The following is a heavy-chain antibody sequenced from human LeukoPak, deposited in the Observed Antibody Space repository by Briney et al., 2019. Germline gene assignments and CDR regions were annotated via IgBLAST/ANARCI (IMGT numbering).Heavy chain of an antibody. V-gene: IGHV4-4*07. CDR2: IHSGGTT. J-gene: IGHJ6*03. D-gene: IGHD5-12*01. CDR1: GGSIGNDY. Sequence: SETLSLTCTVSGGSIGNDYLTWIRQSAGKGLEWLGRIHSGGTTNYNPSLVSRVTFSVDTSKNQASLTLTSVTAADTALYYCARDKSTGYTHGHYYYNMDVWGKGTTVTVSS. CDR3: ARDKSTGYTHGHYYYNMDV.